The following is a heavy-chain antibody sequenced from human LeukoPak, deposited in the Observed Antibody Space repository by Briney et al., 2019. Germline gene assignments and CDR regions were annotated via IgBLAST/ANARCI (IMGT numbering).Heavy chain of an antibody. D-gene: IGHD3-3*01. Sequence: SETLSLTCTVSGGSISSSSYYWGWIRQPPGKGLEWIGSIYYSGSTYYNPSLKSRVTISVDTSKNQFSLKLCSVTAADTAVYYCARQGYDFWSGYPGHYYYYMDVWGKGTTVTVSS. CDR3: ARQGYDFWSGYPGHYYYYMDV. CDR1: GGSISSSSYY. CDR2: IYYSGST. V-gene: IGHV4-39*01. J-gene: IGHJ6*03.